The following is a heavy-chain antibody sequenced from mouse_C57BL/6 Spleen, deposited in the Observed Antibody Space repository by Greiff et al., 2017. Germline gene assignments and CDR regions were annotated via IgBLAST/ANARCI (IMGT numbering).Heavy chain of an antibody. Sequence: VQLQQSGAELARPGASVKLSCKASGYTFTSYGMSWVKQRTGQGLEWIGYINPRSGYTYYNEKFKGQATLTTDKSSSTAYMELRSLPSEDSAVYFCARSGGGYCGFAYWGQGTLVTVSA. CDR1: GYTFTSYG. J-gene: IGHJ3*01. CDR3: ARSGGGYCGFAY. CDR2: INPRSGYT. V-gene: IGHV1-81*01. D-gene: IGHD2-3*01.